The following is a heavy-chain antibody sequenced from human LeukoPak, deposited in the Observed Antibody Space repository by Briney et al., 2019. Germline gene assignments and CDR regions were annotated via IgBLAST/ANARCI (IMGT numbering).Heavy chain of an antibody. J-gene: IGHJ3*02. CDR3: AKVKWEGFIGFAFDI. CDR2: ISGSGGST. V-gene: IGHV3-23*01. Sequence: GGSLRLSCAASGFTFSSYAMSGVRQAAAKGREGVSTISGSGGSTYYADYVKGRFTISRDNSKNTLYLQMNSLRAEDTAVYYCAKVKWEGFIGFAFDIWGQGTTVTVSS. CDR1: GFTFSSYA. D-gene: IGHD1-26*01.